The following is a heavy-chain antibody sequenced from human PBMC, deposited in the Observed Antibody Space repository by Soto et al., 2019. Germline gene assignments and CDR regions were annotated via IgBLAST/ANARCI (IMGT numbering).Heavy chain of an antibody. V-gene: IGHV6-1*01. CDR2: TYYRSKWYN. J-gene: IGHJ3*02. CDR3: ARDLGILLANAFDI. D-gene: IGHD7-27*01. Sequence: KQSQTLSLTCAISGDSVSSNSAAWNWIRQSPSRGLEWLGRTYYRSKWYNDYAVSVKSRITINPDTSKNQFSLQLNSVTPEDTAVYYCARDLGILLANAFDILGQGTMVTVSS. CDR1: GDSVSSNSAA.